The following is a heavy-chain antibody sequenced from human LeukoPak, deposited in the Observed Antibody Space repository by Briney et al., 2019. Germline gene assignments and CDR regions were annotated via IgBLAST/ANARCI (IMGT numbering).Heavy chain of an antibody. D-gene: IGHD3-22*01. Sequence: SETLSLTCTVSGGSISGWYWSWIRQPPGKGLEWIGYIYGSGNTNYNPSLKSRVTMSIDTSKNQFSLKLSSVTAADTAVYFCASPRGDDSGGYYTWYFHHWGQGILVTVSS. CDR2: IYGSGNT. CDR3: ASPRGDDSGGYYTWYFHH. CDR1: GGSISGWY. J-gene: IGHJ1*01. V-gene: IGHV4-59*08.